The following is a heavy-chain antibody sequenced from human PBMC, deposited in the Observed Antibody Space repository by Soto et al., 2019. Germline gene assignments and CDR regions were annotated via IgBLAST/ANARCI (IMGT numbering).Heavy chain of an antibody. Sequence: QITLKESGPTLVKPTQTLTLTCTFSGFSLSTSGVGVDWIRQPPGKALEWLALIYWDDDKRYSPSLKSRLTITKDTSKNQVVLTMTNMDPVDTATYYCALADTIFGVVIMGYWGQGTLVTVSS. J-gene: IGHJ4*02. CDR2: IYWDDDK. V-gene: IGHV2-5*02. CDR1: GFSLSTSGVG. D-gene: IGHD3-3*01. CDR3: ALADTIFGVVIMGY.